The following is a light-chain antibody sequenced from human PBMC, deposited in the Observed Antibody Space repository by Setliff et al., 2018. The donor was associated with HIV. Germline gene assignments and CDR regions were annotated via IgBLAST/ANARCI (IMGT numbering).Light chain of an antibody. J-gene: IGLJ3*02. CDR1: RDDVGSYDL. CDR3: SSYTSRTTLGV. Sequence: QSALTQPASVSASPGQSITISCSGSRDDVGSYDLVSWYQQDPGKAPKLLIFEVDKRASGVSNRLSGSKSGTTASLTISGLQVEDEGDYYCSSYTSRTTLGVFGGGTK. CDR2: EVD. V-gene: IGLV2-14*02.